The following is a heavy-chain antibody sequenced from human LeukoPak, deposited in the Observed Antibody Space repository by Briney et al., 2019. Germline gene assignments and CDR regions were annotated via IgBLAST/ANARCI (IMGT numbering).Heavy chain of an antibody. J-gene: IGHJ6*03. CDR3: AKDLRREVVVVPAAIRGDYYYYYMDV. CDR1: GFTFSSYE. D-gene: IGHD2-2*02. V-gene: IGHV3-48*03. Sequence: GGSLRLSCAASGFTFSSYEMNWVRQAPGKGLEWVSYISSSGSTIYYADSVKGRFTISRDNSKNTLYLQMNSLRAEDTAVYYCAKDLRREVVVVPAAIRGDYYYYYMDVWGKGTTVTISS. CDR2: ISSSGSTI.